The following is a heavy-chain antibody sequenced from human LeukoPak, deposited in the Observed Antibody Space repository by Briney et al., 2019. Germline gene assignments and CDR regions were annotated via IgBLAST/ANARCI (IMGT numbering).Heavy chain of an antibody. V-gene: IGHV4-39*01. D-gene: IGHD2-15*01. J-gene: IGHJ5*02. CDR3: AKLKAATRWFDP. CDR1: GGSISSSNYC. Sequence: SETLSLTCTVSGGSISSSNYCWGWIRQPPGKGLECIGSIYYSGNTYYNPSLKSRVTVSVDTSKNQFPLKLSSVTAADTAVYYCAKLKAATRWFDPWGQGTLVTVSS. CDR2: IYYSGNT.